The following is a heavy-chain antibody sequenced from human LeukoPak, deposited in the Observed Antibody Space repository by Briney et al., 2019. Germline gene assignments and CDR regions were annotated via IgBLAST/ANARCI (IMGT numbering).Heavy chain of an antibody. D-gene: IGHD6-19*01. V-gene: IGHV4-59*01. CDR2: IYYSGST. CDR3: ARAESSGWYWFDP. CDR1: GGSTSSYY. Sequence: SETLSLTCTVSGGSTSSYYWSWIRQPPGKGLEWIGYIYYSGSTNYNPSLKSRVTISVDTSKNQFSLKLSSVTAADTAVYYCARAESSGWYWFDPWGQGTLVTVSS. J-gene: IGHJ5*02.